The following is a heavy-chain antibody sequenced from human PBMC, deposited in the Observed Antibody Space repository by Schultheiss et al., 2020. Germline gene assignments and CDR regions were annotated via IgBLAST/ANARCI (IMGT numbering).Heavy chain of an antibody. J-gene: IGHJ5*02. CDR3: ARGHPRDEYSSSSLNWFDP. D-gene: IGHD6-6*01. Sequence: SETLSLTCTVSGGSISSGGYYWSWIRQHPGKGLEWIGYIYYSGSTYYNPSLKSRVTISVDTSKNQFSLKLSSVTAADTAVYYCARGHPRDEYSSSSLNWFDPWGQGTLVTVSS. CDR1: GGSISSGGYY. V-gene: IGHV4-31*03. CDR2: IYYSGST.